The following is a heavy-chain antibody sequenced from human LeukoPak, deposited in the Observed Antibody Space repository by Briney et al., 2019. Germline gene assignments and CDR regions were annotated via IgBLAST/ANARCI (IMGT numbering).Heavy chain of an antibody. V-gene: IGHV4-34*01. CDR3: ARNGYSYGFDY. CDR2: INHSGST. D-gene: IGHD5-18*01. Sequence: SETLSLTCAVYGGSFSGYYWSWIRQPPGKGLGWIGEINHSGSTNYNPSLKSRVTISVDTSKNQFSLKLSSVTAADTAVYYCARNGYSYGFDYWGQGTLVTVSS. J-gene: IGHJ4*02. CDR1: GGSFSGYY.